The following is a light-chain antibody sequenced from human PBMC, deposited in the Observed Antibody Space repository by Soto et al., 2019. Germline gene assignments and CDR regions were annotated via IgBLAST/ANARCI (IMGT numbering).Light chain of an antibody. Sequence: QSVLTQPPSVSGAPGQRVTISCTGSSSNIGAGYVVHWYQQLPGTAPKLLIYGNSNRPSGVPDRFSGSKSGTSASLAITGLQAEDEADYYCKSYDSSLSGYVFGTGTKVTVL. J-gene: IGLJ1*01. CDR3: KSYDSSLSGYV. V-gene: IGLV1-40*01. CDR2: GNS. CDR1: SSNIGAGYV.